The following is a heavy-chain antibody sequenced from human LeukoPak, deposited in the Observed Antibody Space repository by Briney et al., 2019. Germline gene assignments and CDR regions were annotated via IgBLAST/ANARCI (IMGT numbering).Heavy chain of an antibody. CDR1: GFDFYNFA. J-gene: IGHJ4*02. Sequence: GGSLRLSCAASGFDFYNFALSWVRQAPGKGLEWVANIKGDGSKTFYVDSVKGRFTISRDNAKNSLYPQMNSLKAEDTAVYYCVRDLPDYWGQGTLVSVST. CDR3: VRDLPDY. CDR2: IKGDGSKT. V-gene: IGHV3-7*01.